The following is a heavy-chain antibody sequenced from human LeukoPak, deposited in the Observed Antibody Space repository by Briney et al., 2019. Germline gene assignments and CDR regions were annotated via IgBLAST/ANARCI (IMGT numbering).Heavy chain of an antibody. D-gene: IGHD3-10*01. CDR2: INAYNGST. CDR1: GYTFTSYG. J-gene: IGHJ6*03. CDR3: ARVKTNYYGSGSSVYYYYYMDV. V-gene: IGHV1-18*01. Sequence: GASVKVSCKASGYTFTSYGISWVRQAPGQGLEWMGWINAYNGSTNYAQKLQGRVTMTTDTSTSTAYMELRSLRSDDTAVYYCARVKTNYYGSGSSVYYYYYMDVWGKGTTVTVSS.